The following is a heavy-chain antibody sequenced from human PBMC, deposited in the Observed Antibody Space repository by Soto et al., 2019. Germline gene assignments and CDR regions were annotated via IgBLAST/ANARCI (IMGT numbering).Heavy chain of an antibody. CDR1: GFAFSNYW. D-gene: IGHD3-10*01. CDR2: LWFDGSNE. Sequence: GGSLRLSCAASGFAFSNYWMTWVRQAPGKGLEWVAVLWFDGSNEYYADSVQGRFTISRDNSKNTLYLQMDSLRAEDTAVYYCAKVLYASESFDSEEAPYGMDVWGQGTTVTASS. J-gene: IGHJ6*02. CDR3: AKVLYASESFDSEEAPYGMDV. V-gene: IGHV3-33*06.